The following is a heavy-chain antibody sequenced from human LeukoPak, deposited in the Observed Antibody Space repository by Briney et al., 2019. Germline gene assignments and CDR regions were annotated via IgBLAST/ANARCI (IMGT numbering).Heavy chain of an antibody. CDR2: INRDGSTT. Sequence: PGGSLTLSCAASGFTFSNYWVHWVRQAPGKGLVWLSRINRDGSTTKYADSVKGRFTVSRDNAKNTLNLQMNSLRDEDTAVYYCARDKKSGESSEVDYWGQGTLVTVSS. CDR1: GFTFSNYW. D-gene: IGHD3-10*01. J-gene: IGHJ4*02. V-gene: IGHV3-74*03. CDR3: ARDKKSGESSEVDY.